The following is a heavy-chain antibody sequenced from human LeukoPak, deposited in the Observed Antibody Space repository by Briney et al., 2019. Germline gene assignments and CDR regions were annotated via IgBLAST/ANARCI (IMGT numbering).Heavy chain of an antibody. Sequence: SVKVSCKASGGTFSSYTISWVRQAPGQGLEWMGRIIPNLGIANYAQKFQGRVTITADKSTSTAYMELSSLRSEDTAVYYCARGDDSSGYYHFDYWGQGTLVTVSS. J-gene: IGHJ4*02. D-gene: IGHD3-22*01. V-gene: IGHV1-69*02. CDR2: IIPNLGIA. CDR1: GGTFSSYT. CDR3: ARGDDSSGYYHFDY.